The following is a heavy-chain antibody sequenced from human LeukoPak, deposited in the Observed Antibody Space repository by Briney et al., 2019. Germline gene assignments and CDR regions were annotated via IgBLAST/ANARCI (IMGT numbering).Heavy chain of an antibody. CDR1: GGSFSGYY. CDR2: IYHSGTT. V-gene: IGHV4-34*01. CDR3: ARGVSVAGSLQH. D-gene: IGHD6-19*01. Sequence: ASETLSLTCAVYGGSFSGYYWSWIRQPPGKGLEWIGYIYHSGTTYYNPSLKSRVTISVDRSKNQFSLKLSSVTAADTAVYYCARGVSVAGSLQHWGQGTLVTVSS. J-gene: IGHJ1*01.